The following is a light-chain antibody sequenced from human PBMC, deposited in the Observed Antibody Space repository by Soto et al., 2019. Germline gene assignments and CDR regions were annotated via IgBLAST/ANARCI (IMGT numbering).Light chain of an antibody. CDR2: GNS. J-gene: IGLJ3*02. V-gene: IGLV1-40*01. CDR3: QSYDTSLSGWV. Sequence: QSVLTQPPSVSGAPGQRVTISCTRSSSNIGAGYDVHWYQQLPGTAPKLLIYGNSNRPSGVPDRFSGSKSGTSASLAITGLQDEDEADYYCQSYDTSLSGWVFGGGTKLTVL. CDR1: SSNIGAGYD.